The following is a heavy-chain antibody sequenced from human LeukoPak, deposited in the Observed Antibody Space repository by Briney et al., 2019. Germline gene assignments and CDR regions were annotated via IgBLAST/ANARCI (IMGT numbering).Heavy chain of an antibody. Sequence: ASVKVSCKASGYTFTAYYMHWVRQAPGQGLEWMGWINPNSGGTNYAQKFQGRVTMTRDTSISTAYMELSRLRSDDTAVYYCARAEKRGYSYSASYWGQGTLVTVSS. CDR1: GYTFTAYY. V-gene: IGHV1-2*02. D-gene: IGHD5-18*01. J-gene: IGHJ4*02. CDR3: ARAEKRGYSYSASY. CDR2: INPNSGGT.